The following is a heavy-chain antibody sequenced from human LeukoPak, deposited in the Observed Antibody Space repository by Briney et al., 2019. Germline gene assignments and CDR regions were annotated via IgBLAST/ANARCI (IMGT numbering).Heavy chain of an antibody. J-gene: IGHJ4*02. CDR1: AFTFRSYA. CDR2: ISGSGGST. D-gene: IGHD3-9*01. Sequence: GGSLRLSCAASAFTFRSYAMSWVRQAGGKGLEWVSAISGSGGSTYYADSVKGRFTISRDNSKNTLYLQMSSLRAEDTAVYYCAKEGGILTGKTLNYFDYWGQGTLVTVSS. CDR3: AKEGGILTGKTLNYFDY. V-gene: IGHV3-23*01.